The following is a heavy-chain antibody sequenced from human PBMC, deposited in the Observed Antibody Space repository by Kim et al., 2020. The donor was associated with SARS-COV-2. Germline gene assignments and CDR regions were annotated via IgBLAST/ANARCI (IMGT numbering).Heavy chain of an antibody. CDR3: ARGKIPVAGI. Sequence: TNYTPSRKSRVTISIDTSKNLFSLNLSSVTATDTAVYYCARGKIPVAGIWGQGTLVTVSS. J-gene: IGHJ4*02. CDR2: T. D-gene: IGHD6-19*01. V-gene: IGHV4-61*02.